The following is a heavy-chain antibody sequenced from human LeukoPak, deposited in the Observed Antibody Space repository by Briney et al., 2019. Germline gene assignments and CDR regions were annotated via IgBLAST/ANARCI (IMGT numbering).Heavy chain of an antibody. V-gene: IGHV1-2*02. CDR2: INPNSGGT. J-gene: IGHJ4*02. CDR3: ARGYYYDSSAVGY. CDR1: GYTFTGYY. D-gene: IGHD3-22*01. Sequence: ASVTVSCKASGYTFTGYYMHWVRQAPGQGLEWMGWINPNSGGTNYAQKFQGRVTMTRDTSISTAYMELSRLRSDDTAVYYCARGYYYDSSAVGYWGQGTLVTVSS.